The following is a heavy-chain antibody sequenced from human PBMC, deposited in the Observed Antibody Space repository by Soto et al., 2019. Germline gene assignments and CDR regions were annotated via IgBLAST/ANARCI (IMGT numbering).Heavy chain of an antibody. CDR3: ARDKAGLDY. D-gene: IGHD6-19*01. Sequence: PSETLSLTCTVSGGSISSSSYYWGWIRQPPGKGLEWIGSIYYSGSTNYNPSLKSRVTISVDTSKNQFSLKLSSVTAADTAVYYCARDKAGLDYWGQGTLVT. V-gene: IGHV4-39*07. CDR2: IYYSGST. J-gene: IGHJ4*02. CDR1: GGSISSSSYY.